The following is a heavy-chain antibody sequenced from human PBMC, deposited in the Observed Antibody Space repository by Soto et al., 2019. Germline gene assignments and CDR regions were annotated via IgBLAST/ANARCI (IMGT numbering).Heavy chain of an antibody. CDR2: IIPMFGIP. V-gene: IGHV1-69*01. Sequence: QVQLVQSGAEVKKPGSSVKVSCKASGGTLNKHAITWVRRAPGQGLEWLGGIIPMFGIPNYPQKFQGRVTITADDSTNTSHMELHSLTSDDTAVYYCARGVTSGWLKGAYDVWGQGTMVTVSS. J-gene: IGHJ3*01. CDR3: ARGVTSGWLKGAYDV. D-gene: IGHD6-13*01. CDR1: GGTLNKHA.